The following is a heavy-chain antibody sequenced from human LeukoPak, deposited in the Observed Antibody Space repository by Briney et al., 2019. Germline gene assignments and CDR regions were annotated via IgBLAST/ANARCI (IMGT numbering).Heavy chain of an antibody. Sequence: GGSLRLSCAASGFAFGSYAMSWVRQAPGKGLEWVSAITGSGDFTYYPDSVQGRFTVSGDNSRNTLYLQINSLRAEDTAVYYCVKGPCSSTSCFGDYWGQGALVTVSS. D-gene: IGHD2-2*01. J-gene: IGHJ4*02. CDR2: ITGSGDFT. CDR3: VKGPCSSTSCFGDY. CDR1: GFAFGSYA. V-gene: IGHV3-23*01.